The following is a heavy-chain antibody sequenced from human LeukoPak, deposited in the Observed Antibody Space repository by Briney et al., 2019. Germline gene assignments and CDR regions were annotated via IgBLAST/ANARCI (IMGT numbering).Heavy chain of an antibody. CDR3: ARGEGKSSSWRQIDY. D-gene: IGHD6-13*01. Sequence: TTGRSLRLSCAASGFTFSRYGMHWVRQAPGKGLEWVSYISSGSTYSNYADSVKGRLTISRDNAKNSLYLQVDSLRAEDTAVYYCARGEGKSSSWRQIDYWGQGTLVTVSS. V-gene: IGHV3-21*05. CDR1: GFTFSRYG. J-gene: IGHJ4*02. CDR2: ISSGSTYS.